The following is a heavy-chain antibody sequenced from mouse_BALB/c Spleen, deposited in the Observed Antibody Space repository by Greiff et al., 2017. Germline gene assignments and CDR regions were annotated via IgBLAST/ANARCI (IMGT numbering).Heavy chain of an antibody. D-gene: IGHD2-3*01. CDR3: ARERDDGYYPFAY. CDR1: GFTFSDYY. CDR2: ISDGGSYT. J-gene: IGHJ3*01. V-gene: IGHV5-4*02. Sequence: EVHLVESGGGLVKPGGSLTLSCAASGFTFSDYYMYWVRQTPEKRLEWVATISDGGSYTYYPDSVKGRFTISRDNAKNNLYLQMSSLKSEDTAMYYCARERDDGYYPFAYWGQGTLVTVSA.